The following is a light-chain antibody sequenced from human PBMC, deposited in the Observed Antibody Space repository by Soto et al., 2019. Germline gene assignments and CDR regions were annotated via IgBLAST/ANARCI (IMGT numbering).Light chain of an antibody. Sequence: DIQMTQSPSALSASVGDRVTITCRASQTIYSWLAWYQKKPGKAPKLLIYKASSLESGVPSRFSGSASGIEFTLTIGSLQPDDFATYYCQQYNLHSPWTFGQGTQVDIK. CDR1: QTIYSW. V-gene: IGKV1-5*03. J-gene: IGKJ1*01. CDR3: QQYNLHSPWT. CDR2: KAS.